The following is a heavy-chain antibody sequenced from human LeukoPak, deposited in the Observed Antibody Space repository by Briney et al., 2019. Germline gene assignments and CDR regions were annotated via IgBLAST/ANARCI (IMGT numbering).Heavy chain of an antibody. CDR2: IRRKANGGTT. Sequence: PGGSQRLSCTASGFTFGDYAMSWVRQAPGKGPEWVGFIRRKANGGTTEYAASVKGRFTISRDDSKSIAYLQMNSLKTEDTAVYYCTSGLYYDSWSDLFDYWGQGTLVTVSS. CDR1: GFTFGDYA. V-gene: IGHV3-49*04. D-gene: IGHD3-3*01. J-gene: IGHJ4*02. CDR3: TSGLYYDSWSDLFDY.